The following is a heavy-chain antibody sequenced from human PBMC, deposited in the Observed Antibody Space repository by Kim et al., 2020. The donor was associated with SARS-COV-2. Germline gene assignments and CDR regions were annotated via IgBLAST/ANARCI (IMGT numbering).Heavy chain of an antibody. CDR3: AKESGSGSYYAWTYYYYGMDV. Sequence: GGSLRLSCAASGFTFSSYGIHCVRHASGTGLEWVAVISYDGSNKYYADSVKGRFTISRDNTKNTLYLQMNSLRAEDTAVYYCAKESGSGSYYAWTYYYYGMDVWGQGTTVTVSS. V-gene: IGHV3-30*18. D-gene: IGHD3-10*01. CDR2: ISYDGSNK. J-gene: IGHJ6*02. CDR1: GFTFSSYG.